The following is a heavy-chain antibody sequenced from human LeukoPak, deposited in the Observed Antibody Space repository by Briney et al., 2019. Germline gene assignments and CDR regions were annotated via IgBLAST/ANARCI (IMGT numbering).Heavy chain of an antibody. Sequence: GGSLRLSCAASGFTFSSYWMSWVRQAPGKGLEWVAYIKQDVTEKYYVDSVKGRFSISRDNAKNSLYLQMNSLRAEDTAVYYCARRGKGAITDYSDCWGQGTLVTVSS. V-gene: IGHV3-7*01. CDR1: GFTFSSYW. CDR2: IKQDVTEK. J-gene: IGHJ4*02. CDR3: ARRGKGAITDYSDC. D-gene: IGHD1-26*01.